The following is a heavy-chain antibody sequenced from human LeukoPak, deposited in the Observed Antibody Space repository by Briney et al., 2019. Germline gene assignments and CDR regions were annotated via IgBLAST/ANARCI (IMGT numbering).Heavy chain of an antibody. CDR2: LHYNGIDK. CDR3: AKEGGDIVVRQEAHAFDS. D-gene: IGHD2-2*01. V-gene: IGHV3-30*02. CDR1: GFVFSRHI. J-gene: IGHJ3*02. Sequence: GGSLRLSCAASGFVFSRHIMHWVRQAPGKGLGWVAYLHYNGIDKKYGATVKGRFTISRDNSKNTLYLQMNSLRDEDTAIYYCAKEGGDIVVRQEAHAFDSWGQGTLVTVS.